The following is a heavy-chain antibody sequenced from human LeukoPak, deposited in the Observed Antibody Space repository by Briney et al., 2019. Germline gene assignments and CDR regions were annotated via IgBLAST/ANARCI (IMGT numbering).Heavy chain of an antibody. CDR2: IYYSGST. V-gene: IGHV4-39*01. D-gene: IGHD4-17*01. CDR3: ARQFSVTTLMGGVLDY. CDR1: GGSISSSSYF. J-gene: IGHJ4*02. Sequence: SETLSLTCSVSGGSISSSSYFWGWIRQPPGKGLEWIGSIYYSGSTYSNPSLKSRVTISVDTSKSQFSLKLSSVTAADTAVYYCARQFSVTTLMGGVLDYWGQGTLVTVSS.